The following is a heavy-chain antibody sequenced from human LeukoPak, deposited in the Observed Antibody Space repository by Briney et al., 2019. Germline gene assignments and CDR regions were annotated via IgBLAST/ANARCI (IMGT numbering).Heavy chain of an antibody. J-gene: IGHJ5*02. D-gene: IGHD3-9*01. Sequence: GASVKVSCTASGGTFSSYAISWVRQAPGQGLEWMGRIIPILGIANYAQKFQGRVTITADKSTSTAYMELSSLRSEDTAVYYCARGVDYDILTTGNWFDPWGQGTLVTVSS. V-gene: IGHV1-69*04. CDR1: GGTFSSYA. CDR3: ARGVDYDILTTGNWFDP. CDR2: IIPILGIA.